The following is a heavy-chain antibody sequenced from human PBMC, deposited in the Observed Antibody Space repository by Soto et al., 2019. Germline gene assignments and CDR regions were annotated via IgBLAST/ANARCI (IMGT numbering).Heavy chain of an antibody. J-gene: IGHJ3*02. D-gene: IGHD2-21*02. Sequence: QVQLQESGPGLVKPSGTLSLTCAVSGDSITSSVWWSWVRQPPGKGLEWIGETSHSGSTNYNPSPTGRVTISEDKSKNHFSLNLTSVGAADTAVYYCAKPRTAGDAFEIWGQGTMVTVSS. CDR3: AKPRTAGDAFEI. V-gene: IGHV4-4*02. CDR2: TSHSGST. CDR1: GDSITSSVW.